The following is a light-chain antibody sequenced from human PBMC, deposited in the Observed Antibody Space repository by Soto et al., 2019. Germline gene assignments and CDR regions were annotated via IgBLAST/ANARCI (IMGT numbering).Light chain of an antibody. V-gene: IGKV3-20*01. CDR3: QQYGSSEII. CDR2: GAS. CDR1: QSVSSSY. J-gene: IGKJ5*01. Sequence: IVLTQSPGTLSLSPGERATLSCRASQSVSSSYLAWYQQKPGQAPRLLMYGASSRATGIPERYSGSGSGTDFTLTISRLEPEDFAVYYCQQYGSSEIIFGQGTRLEIK.